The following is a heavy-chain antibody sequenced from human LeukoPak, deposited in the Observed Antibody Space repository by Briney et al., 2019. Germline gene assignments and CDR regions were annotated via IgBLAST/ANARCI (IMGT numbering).Heavy chain of an antibody. CDR2: IKSKTDGGTT. D-gene: IGHD3-22*01. CDR3: QYYDSSGYYFPDAFDI. J-gene: IGHJ3*02. Sequence: GGSLRLSCAASGFTFSNARMSWVRQAPGKGLEWVGRIKSKTDGGTTDYAAPVKGRFTISRDDSKNTLYLQMNSLKTEDTAVYYCQYYDSSGYYFPDAFDIWGQGTMVTISS. V-gene: IGHV3-15*01. CDR1: GFTFSNAR.